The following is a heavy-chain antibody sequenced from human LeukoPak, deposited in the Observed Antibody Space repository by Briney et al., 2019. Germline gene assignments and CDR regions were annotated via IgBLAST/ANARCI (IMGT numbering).Heavy chain of an antibody. D-gene: IGHD3-22*01. CDR1: GFTFSRYW. V-gene: IGHV3-7*01. CDR2: IKQDGSEK. J-gene: IGHJ6*03. Sequence: PGGSLRLSCAASGFTFSRYWMSRVRQAPGKGLEWVANIKQDGSEKYYVDSVKGRFTISRNNAKNSLYLQMNNLSAEDTAVYYCARDLPVVITNYYYYYMDVWGKGTTVTVSS. CDR3: ARDLPVVITNYYYYYMDV.